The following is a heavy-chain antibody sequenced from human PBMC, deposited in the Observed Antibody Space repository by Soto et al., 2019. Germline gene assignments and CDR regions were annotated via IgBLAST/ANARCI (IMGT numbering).Heavy chain of an antibody. CDR1: GFTFSSYA. CDR2: ISGSGGST. D-gene: IGHD3-22*01. CDR3: AKDFVYYYDSSRHYLY. V-gene: IGHV3-23*01. J-gene: IGHJ4*02. Sequence: PGGSLRLSCAASGFTFSSYAMSWVRQAPGKGLEWVSAISGSGGSTYYADSVKGRFTISRDNSKNTLYLQMNSLRAEDTAVYYCAKDFVYYYDSSRHYLYWGQGTLVTVS.